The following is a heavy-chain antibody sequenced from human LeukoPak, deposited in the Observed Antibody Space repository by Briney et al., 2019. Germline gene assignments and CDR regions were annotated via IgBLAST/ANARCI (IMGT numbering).Heavy chain of an antibody. CDR1: GGSFSGYY. V-gene: IGHV4-34*01. D-gene: IGHD3-10*01. CDR2: INHGGTT. CDR3: ARTRIRGEGWFDP. J-gene: IGHJ5*02. Sequence: SETLSLTCSVYGGSFSGYYWSWIRQPPGKGLEWIGEINHGGTTFYSPSLKSRVTISIDTSKNQFSLKLSSVTAVDTAVYYCARTRIRGEGWFDPWGQGTLVTVSS.